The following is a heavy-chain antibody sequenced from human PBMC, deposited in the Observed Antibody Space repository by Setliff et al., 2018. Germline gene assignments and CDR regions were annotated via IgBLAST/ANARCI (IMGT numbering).Heavy chain of an antibody. CDR3: ATNLNSGSLTPDAFDI. Sequence: ASVKVSCKASGYTFTSYAMHWVRQAPRQRLEWMGWINAGNGNTKYSQKFQGRVTITRDTSANTAYMELSSLRSEDTAVYYCATNLNSGSLTPDAFDIWGQGTMVTVSS. J-gene: IGHJ3*02. CDR2: INAGNGNT. V-gene: IGHV1-3*01. CDR1: GYTFTSYA. D-gene: IGHD1-26*01.